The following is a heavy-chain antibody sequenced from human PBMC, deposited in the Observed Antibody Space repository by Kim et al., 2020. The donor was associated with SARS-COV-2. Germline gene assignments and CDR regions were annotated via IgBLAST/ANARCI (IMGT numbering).Heavy chain of an antibody. J-gene: IGHJ4*02. Sequence: RYAQKSQTRFTMTRDTSTSTGYMGLSSLRSEDTAVYYCAGAYYQDYFDYWGQGTLVTVSS. CDR3: AGAYYQDYFDY. D-gene: IGHD2-8*01. V-gene: IGHV1-46*01.